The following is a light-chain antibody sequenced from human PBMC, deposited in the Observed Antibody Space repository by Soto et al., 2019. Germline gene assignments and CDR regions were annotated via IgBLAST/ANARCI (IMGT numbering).Light chain of an antibody. CDR3: QKYVSVPFT. CDR2: AAS. Sequence: DIQMTQSPSSLSASVGDRVTITCRASQGIRNYLAWYQQKPGKVPSLLIYAASTLQSGVPSRFSGSGSGTDFTLTISSLQPEDVATYYCQKYVSVPFTFGPGTKVDFK. CDR1: QGIRNY. V-gene: IGKV1-27*01. J-gene: IGKJ3*01.